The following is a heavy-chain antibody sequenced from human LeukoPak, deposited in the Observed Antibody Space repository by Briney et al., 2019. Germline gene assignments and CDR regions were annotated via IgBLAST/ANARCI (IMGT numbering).Heavy chain of an antibody. Sequence: ALVKVSCKASGYTFTGYYLHWVRQAPGQGLEWMGWIKPNSGGTNYAQKFQGRVTMTRDTSISTAYMELSRLRSDDTAVYYCAIDSSGYYYFDYWGQVTLVTVSS. D-gene: IGHD3-22*01. CDR3: AIDSSGYYYFDY. CDR2: IKPNSGGT. J-gene: IGHJ4*02. CDR1: GYTFTGYY. V-gene: IGHV1-2*02.